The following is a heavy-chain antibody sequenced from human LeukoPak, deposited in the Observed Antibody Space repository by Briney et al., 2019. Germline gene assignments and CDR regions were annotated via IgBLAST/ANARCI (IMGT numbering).Heavy chain of an antibody. CDR3: ARQNPAASGQGLDY. Sequence: SDTLSLTCTVSGGSISSYYWSWIRQPPGKGLEWIGYIYYSGSTNYNPSLKSRVTLSVDTSKNQFSLELTSVTAADTAVYYCARQNPAASGQGLDYWGQGTLVTVSS. CDR1: GGSISSYY. D-gene: IGHD6-13*01. V-gene: IGHV4-59*08. J-gene: IGHJ4*02. CDR2: IYYSGST.